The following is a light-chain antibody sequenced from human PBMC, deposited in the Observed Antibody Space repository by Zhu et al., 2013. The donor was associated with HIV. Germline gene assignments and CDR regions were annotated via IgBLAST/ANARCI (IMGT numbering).Light chain of an antibody. CDR1: QSLLHSNGKTY. CDR3: MQTIHLRT. J-gene: IGKJ1*01. CDR2: EAS. Sequence: DIVMTQTPLSLSVTPGQPASISCKSSQSLLHSNGKTYLYWYLQKAGQPPHLLIYEASNRFSGVPDRFSGSGSGTDFTLKISRVEAEDVGVYYCMQTIHLRTFGQGTKVEIK. V-gene: IGKV2D-29*01.